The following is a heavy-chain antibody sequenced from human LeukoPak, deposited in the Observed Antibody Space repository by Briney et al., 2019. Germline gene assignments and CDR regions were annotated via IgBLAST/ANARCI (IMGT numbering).Heavy chain of an antibody. CDR2: FYVGGAT. D-gene: IGHD2-15*01. Sequence: PGGSLRLSCAVSGFSVTNNYMSWVRQAPGKGLEWVSVFYVGGATYYADSVKGRFTISRDNSENTLYLQMESLRAEDTAVYYCARDEANCSGGSCADYWGQGTLVTVSS. CDR1: GFSVTNNY. J-gene: IGHJ4*02. V-gene: IGHV3-53*01. CDR3: ARDEANCSGGSCADY.